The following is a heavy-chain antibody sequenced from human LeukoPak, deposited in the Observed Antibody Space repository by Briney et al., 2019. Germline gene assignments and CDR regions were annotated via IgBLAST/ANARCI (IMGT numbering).Heavy chain of an antibody. J-gene: IGHJ4*02. Sequence: PGGSLRLSCAVSGFTFSSSEMNWVRQAPGKGLEWVSYISSSSSTIYYADSVKGRFTISRDNAKNSLYLQMNSLRAEDTAVYYCARSNRGRLRYYYSDYAGSFFDYWGQGTLVTVSS. CDR2: ISSSSSTI. V-gene: IGHV3-48*01. CDR3: ARSNRGRLRYYYSDYAGSFFDY. D-gene: IGHD3-9*01. CDR1: GFTFSSSE.